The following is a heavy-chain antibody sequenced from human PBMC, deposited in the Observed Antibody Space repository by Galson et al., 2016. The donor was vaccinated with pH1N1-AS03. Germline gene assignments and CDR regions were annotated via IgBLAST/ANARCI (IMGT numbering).Heavy chain of an antibody. Sequence: SLRLSCAASGFAFSNHFINWVRQAPGRGLGWVSGIRDGDFKTFYANSVKGRFTISRDNSKNMLFLQMSSLRVEDTALYYCVKFAWDTDSWIDHWGHGTLVTVSS. CDR2: IRDGDFKT. CDR3: VKFAWDTDSWIDH. V-gene: IGHV3-23*01. CDR1: GFAFSNHF. D-gene: IGHD1-26*01. J-gene: IGHJ5*02.